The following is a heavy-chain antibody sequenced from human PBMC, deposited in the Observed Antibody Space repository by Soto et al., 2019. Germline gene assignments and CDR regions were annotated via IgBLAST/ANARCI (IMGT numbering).Heavy chain of an antibody. CDR3: AIEEWCRVEF. D-gene: IGHD2-8*02. V-gene: IGHV3-7*01. CDR2: SKPDGSES. CDR1: GFTFSRHY. Sequence: EVQLAESGGGLVQPGGSLRLSCVASGFTFSRHYMTWVRQAPGKGLESVAKSKPDGSESYYVDSVRGRFTFSRDNAKNSLSLQMNSLREDDTAVYYCAIEEWCRVEFWGQGTLVTVSS. J-gene: IGHJ4*02.